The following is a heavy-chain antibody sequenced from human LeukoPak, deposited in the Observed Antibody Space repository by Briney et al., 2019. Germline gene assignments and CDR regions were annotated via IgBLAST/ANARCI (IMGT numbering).Heavy chain of an antibody. Sequence: SETLSLTCAVSGGSISSSNWWSWVRQPPGKGLEWSGEIYHSGRTNYNPSLKSRVTISVDKSKSQSSLKLSSVTAADTAVYYCARDEGILWFGESHNWFDPWGQGTLVSVSS. J-gene: IGHJ5*02. V-gene: IGHV4-4*02. CDR1: GGSISSSNW. CDR3: ARDEGILWFGESHNWFDP. D-gene: IGHD3-10*01. CDR2: IYHSGRT.